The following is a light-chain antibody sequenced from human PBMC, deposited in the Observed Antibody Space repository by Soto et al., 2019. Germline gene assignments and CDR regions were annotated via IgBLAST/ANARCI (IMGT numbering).Light chain of an antibody. CDR2: EVS. J-gene: IGLJ1*01. V-gene: IGLV2-8*01. Sequence: LTQPPSASGSPGQSVTISCTGTSSDVGGYNYVSWYQQHPGKAPKLMIYEVSKRPSGVPDRFSGSKSGNTASLTVSGLQAEDEADYYCSSYAGSNNYVFGTGTNVTVL. CDR1: SSDVGGYNY. CDR3: SSYAGSNNYV.